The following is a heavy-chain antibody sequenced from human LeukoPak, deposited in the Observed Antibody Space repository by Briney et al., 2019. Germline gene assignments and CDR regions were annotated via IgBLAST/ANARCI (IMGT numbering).Heavy chain of an antibody. D-gene: IGHD3-22*01. CDR2: ISSSGSTI. CDR1: GFTFSSYE. J-gene: IGHJ4*02. V-gene: IGHV3-48*03. CDR3: ARAPTYYYDSSGYYPDY. Sequence: GGSLRLSCAASGFTFSSYEMNWFRQAPGKGLEWVSYISSSGSTIYYADSVKGRFTISRDNAKNSLYLQMNSLRAEDTAVYYCARAPTYYYDSSGYYPDYWGQGTLVTVSS.